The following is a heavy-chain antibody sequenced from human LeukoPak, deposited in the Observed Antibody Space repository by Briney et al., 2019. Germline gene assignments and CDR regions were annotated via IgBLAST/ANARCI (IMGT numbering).Heavy chain of an antibody. CDR3: TRDYYDSRGYYPDY. D-gene: IGHD3-22*01. V-gene: IGHV3-53*01. J-gene: IGHJ4*02. Sequence: GGSLRLSCAASGFAVSSSYMTWVRQAPGKGLEWVSVIYAGGSTDYADSVKGRFTISRDNAKNTLYLQMNSLRGEDTAVYYCTRDYYDSRGYYPDYWGQGTLVTVSS. CDR1: GFAVSSSY. CDR2: IYAGGST.